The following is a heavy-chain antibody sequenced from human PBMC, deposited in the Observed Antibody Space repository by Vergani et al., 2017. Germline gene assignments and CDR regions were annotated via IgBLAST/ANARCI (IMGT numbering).Heavy chain of an antibody. CDR3: ARASIVVVPAAIRGFDYYYYYMDV. J-gene: IGHJ6*03. CDR2: ISSSSSTI. Sequence: EVQLVESGGGLVQPGGSLRLSCAASGFTFSSYSMNWVRQAPGKGLEWVSYISSSSSTIYYADSVKGRFTISRDNAKNSLYLQMNSLRAEDTAVYYCARASIVVVPAAIRGFDYYYYYMDVWGK. D-gene: IGHD2-2*02. CDR1: GFTFSSYS. V-gene: IGHV3-48*01.